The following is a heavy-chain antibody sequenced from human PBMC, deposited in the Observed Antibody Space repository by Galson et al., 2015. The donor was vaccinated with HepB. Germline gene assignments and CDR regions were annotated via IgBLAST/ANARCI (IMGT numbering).Heavy chain of an antibody. V-gene: IGHV3-11*06. D-gene: IGHD5-12*01. Sequence: SLRLSCAASGFTFSDYYMSWIRQAPGKGLEWVSYISSYSSYSTYADSVKGRFTISSNDAQNSLYLQMNSLGAEDTAVYYCAMFPLGSGYDGLLAYWGQGTLITVSS. J-gene: IGHJ4*02. CDR2: ISSYSSYS. CDR3: AMFPLGSGYDGLLAY. CDR1: GFTFSDYY.